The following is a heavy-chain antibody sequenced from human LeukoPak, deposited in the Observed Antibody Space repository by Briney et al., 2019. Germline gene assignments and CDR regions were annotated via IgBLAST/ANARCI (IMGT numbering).Heavy chain of an antibody. CDR1: GFTFSSYW. V-gene: IGHV3-7*01. J-gene: IGHJ4*02. D-gene: IGHD3-3*01. CDR2: IKQDGSEK. Sequence: GGSLRLSCAASGFTFSSYWMSWVRQAPGKGLEWVANIKQDGSEKYYVDSVKGRFTISRGNAKNSLYLQMNSLRAEDTAVYYCARDSPYYDFWSGYIPRNLYYFDYWGQGTLVTVSS. CDR3: ARDSPYYDFWSGYIPRNLYYFDY.